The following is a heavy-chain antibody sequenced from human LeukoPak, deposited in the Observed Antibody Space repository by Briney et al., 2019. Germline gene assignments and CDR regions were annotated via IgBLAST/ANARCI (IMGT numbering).Heavy chain of an antibody. D-gene: IGHD6-6*01. CDR3: AIARILSSSSMD. Sequence: KVSCKASGYTFTGYYMHWVRQMPGKGLEWMGIIYPGDSDTRYSPSFQGQVTISADKSISTAYLQWSSLKASDTAMYYCAIARILSSSSMDWGQGTMVTVSS. V-gene: IGHV5-51*01. J-gene: IGHJ3*01. CDR2: IYPGDSDT. CDR1: GYTFTGYY.